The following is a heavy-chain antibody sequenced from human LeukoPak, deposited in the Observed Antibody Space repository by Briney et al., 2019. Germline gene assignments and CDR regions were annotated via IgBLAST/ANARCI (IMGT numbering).Heavy chain of an antibody. J-gene: IGHJ3*02. CDR2: ISGSGGST. D-gene: IGHD3-22*01. Sequence: PGGSLRLSCAASGFTFSSYAMSWVRQAPGKGLEWVSAISGSGGSTYYADSVKGRFTISRDNSKNTLYLQMNSLRAEDTAVYYCARTRTAYYYDSSGSDWAFDIWGQGTMVTVSS. V-gene: IGHV3-23*01. CDR1: GFTFSSYA. CDR3: ARTRTAYYYDSSGSDWAFDI.